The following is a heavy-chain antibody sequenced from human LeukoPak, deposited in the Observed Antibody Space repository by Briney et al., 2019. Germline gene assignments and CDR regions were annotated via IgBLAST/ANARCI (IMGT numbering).Heavy chain of an antibody. CDR2: ISGGAGGA. CDR1: GFTFSSYA. V-gene: IGHV3-23*01. Sequence: GGSLRLSCAASGFTFSSYAMNWVRQAPGKGMEWVSSISGGAGGAAYADSVKGRFTMSRDNSKNTLYLQMNSLRAEDTAVYYCAKDGGYGSGSYYPDYWGQGTLVTVSS. J-gene: IGHJ4*02. D-gene: IGHD3-10*01. CDR3: AKDGGYGSGSYYPDY.